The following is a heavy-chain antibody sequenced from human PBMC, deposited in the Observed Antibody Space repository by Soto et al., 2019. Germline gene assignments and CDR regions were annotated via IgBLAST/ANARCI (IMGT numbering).Heavy chain of an antibody. V-gene: IGHV4-39*01. CDR1: GGSISSSTNY. CDR3: ARHNSLISHPNYYYFYVDV. J-gene: IGHJ6*03. D-gene: IGHD3-10*01. Sequence: SETLSLTCTVSGGSISSSTNYWGWIRQPPGKGLEWIGSIYYSGGTYYNPSLKSRVTISVDTSKNQLSLKLSSVTAADTAVYYCARHNSLISHPNYYYFYVDVWGKGTTVTVSS. CDR2: IYYSGGT.